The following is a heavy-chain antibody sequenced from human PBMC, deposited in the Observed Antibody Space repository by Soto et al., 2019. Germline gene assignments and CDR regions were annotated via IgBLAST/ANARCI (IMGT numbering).Heavy chain of an antibody. V-gene: IGHV5-51*01. D-gene: IGHD3-22*01. CDR2: IYPGDSDT. CDR3: ARRDYYDSSGHVYDY. CDR1: GYSFTSYW. J-gene: IGHJ4*02. Sequence: PGESLKISCKGSGYSFTSYWIGWVRQMPGKGLEWMGIIYPGDSDTRYSPSFQGQVTISADTSASTAYMELSSLRSEDTAVYYCARRDYYDSSGHVYDYWGQGTLVTVSS.